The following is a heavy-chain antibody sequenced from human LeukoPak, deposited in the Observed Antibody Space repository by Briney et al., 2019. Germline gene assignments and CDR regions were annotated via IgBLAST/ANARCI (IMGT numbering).Heavy chain of an antibody. V-gene: IGHV1-69*01. CDR2: IIPIFGTA. Sequence: GSSVKISCKASGGTFSSYAISWVRQAPGQGLEWMGGIIPIFGTANYAQKFQGRVTITADESTSTAYMELSSLRSEATAVYYCARGFDGSGLMDVWGKGTMVTVSS. CDR1: GGTFSSYA. J-gene: IGHJ6*04. CDR3: ARGFDGSGLMDV. D-gene: IGHD3-10*01.